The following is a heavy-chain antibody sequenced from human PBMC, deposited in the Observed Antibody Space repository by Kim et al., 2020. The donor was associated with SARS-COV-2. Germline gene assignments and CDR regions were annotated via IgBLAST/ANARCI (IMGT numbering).Heavy chain of an antibody. V-gene: IGHV1-69*13. Sequence: SVKVSCEASGATVTSFAISWVRQAPGQGLEWMGAIIPMYGTTYYAQKFQDRVTFTADEGTSTVYMELRSLRPEDTAIFYCARGVGMGGLYWYFALWGRGTVVTVSS. CDR3: ARGVGMGGLYWYFAL. D-gene: IGHD7-27*01. J-gene: IGHJ2*01. CDR2: IIPMYGTT. CDR1: GATVTSFA.